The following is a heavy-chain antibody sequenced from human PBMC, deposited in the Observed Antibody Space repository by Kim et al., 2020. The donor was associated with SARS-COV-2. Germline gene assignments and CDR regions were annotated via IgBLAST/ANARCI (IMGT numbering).Heavy chain of an antibody. CDR1: GFTVSSNY. J-gene: IGHJ6*02. CDR2: IYSGGST. V-gene: IGHV3-53*04. Sequence: GGSLRLSCAASGFTVSSNYMSWVRQAPGKGLEWVSVIYSGGSTYYADSVKGRFTISRHNSKNTLYLQMNSLRAEDTAVYYCTGRVVVVPAAMRGYYGMDVWRQGTTVTLSS. CDR3: TGRVVVVPAAMRGYYGMDV. D-gene: IGHD2-2*01.